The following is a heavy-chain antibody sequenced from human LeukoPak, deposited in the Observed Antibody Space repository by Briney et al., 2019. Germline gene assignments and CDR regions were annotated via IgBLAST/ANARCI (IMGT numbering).Heavy chain of an antibody. Sequence: SAKVSCKASGGPFSSITITWLRQAPGLGPEWMGVVVPIFDSSNSAQKFHGRVLITTDESTSTAYMELSSLRSDDTAVYYCARVVGLGAFDIWGQGTMVTVSS. V-gene: IGHV1-69*05. CDR1: GGPFSSIT. J-gene: IGHJ3*02. CDR3: ARVVGLGAFDI. CDR2: VVPIFDSS. D-gene: IGHD2-15*01.